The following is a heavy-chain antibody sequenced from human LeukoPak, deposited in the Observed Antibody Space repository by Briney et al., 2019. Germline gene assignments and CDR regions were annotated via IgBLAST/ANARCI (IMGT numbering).Heavy chain of an antibody. V-gene: IGHV5-51*01. CDR1: GYTVTSYW. Sequence: LGESLKISCKGSGYTVTSYWIAWVRQMPGKGLEWMGIIYPGDSDTRYSPSFPGQVTISADKSISTAYLQWSSLKASDTAMYYCARSISYDFWSGYYGYWGQGTLVTVSS. J-gene: IGHJ4*02. D-gene: IGHD3-3*01. CDR2: IYPGDSDT. CDR3: ARSISYDFWSGYYGY.